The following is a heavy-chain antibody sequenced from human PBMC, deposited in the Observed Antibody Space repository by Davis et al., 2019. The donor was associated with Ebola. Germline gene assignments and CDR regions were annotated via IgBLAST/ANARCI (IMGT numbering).Heavy chain of an antibody. CDR1: GFTFSSYA. CDR3: ARQDVVVVAATKLPRAWWFDP. Sequence: GGSLRLSCAASGFTFSSYAMSWVRQAPGKGLEWVSAISGSGGSTYYADSVKGRLTISRDNSKNTLYLQMNSLRAEDTAVYYCARQDVVVVAATKLPRAWWFDPWGQGTLVTVSS. V-gene: IGHV3-23*01. CDR2: ISGSGGST. J-gene: IGHJ5*02. D-gene: IGHD2-15*01.